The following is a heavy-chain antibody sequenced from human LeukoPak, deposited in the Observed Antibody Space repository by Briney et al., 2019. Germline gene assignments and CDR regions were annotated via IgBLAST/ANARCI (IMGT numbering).Heavy chain of an antibody. Sequence: GGSLRLSCAASGFTFSSYAMHWVRQAPGKGLEWVAVISYDGSNKYYADSVKGRFTISRDNSKNTLCLQMNSLRAEDTAVYYCARDREAGGDAFDIWGQGTMVTVSS. CDR2: ISYDGSNK. CDR3: ARDREAGGDAFDI. D-gene: IGHD1-26*01. J-gene: IGHJ3*02. V-gene: IGHV3-30*04. CDR1: GFTFSSYA.